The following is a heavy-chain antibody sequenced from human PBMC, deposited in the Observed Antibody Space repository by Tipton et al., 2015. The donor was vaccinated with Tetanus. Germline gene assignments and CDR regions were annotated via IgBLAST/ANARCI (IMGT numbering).Heavy chain of an antibody. Sequence: TLSLTCSVSGGSISDKEYYWGWIRQPPGKGLEWIASVYFEGSTYYSPSLKSRVIIAVDTAQNLFSLRLSSVTADDTAVYYCARHLYGYWFDPWGQGAQVTVSS. CDR3: ARHLYGYWFDP. CDR1: GGSISDKEYY. J-gene: IGHJ5*02. V-gene: IGHV4-39*01. D-gene: IGHD3-10*01. CDR2: VYFEGST.